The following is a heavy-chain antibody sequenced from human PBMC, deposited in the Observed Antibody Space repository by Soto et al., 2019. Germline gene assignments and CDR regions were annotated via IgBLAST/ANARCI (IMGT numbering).Heavy chain of an antibody. CDR1: GGSISSSSLY. J-gene: IGHJ4*02. V-gene: IGHV4-39*01. D-gene: IGHD1-7*01. CDR3: ARGLLCSITGTNRFDY. CDR2: IYYLGNT. Sequence: SETLSLTCTVSGGSISSSSLYWGWIRQPPGKGLEWVGSIYYLGNTYYNPSLGSRVTISVDTSKNQFSLKLRSVTAADTAVYYCARGLLCSITGTNRFDYWGQGTLVTVSS.